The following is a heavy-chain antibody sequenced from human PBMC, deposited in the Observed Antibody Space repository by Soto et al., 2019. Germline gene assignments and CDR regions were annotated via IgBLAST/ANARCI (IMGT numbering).Heavy chain of an antibody. CDR2: IQSGGPT. Sequence: PGGSLRLSCAASGFTVSSKYMSWVRQAPGKGLEWVSLIQSGGPTYYADSVKGRFTISRDTSKNSLYLQMNSLRAEDTAVYYCSKQGYCSSTSCYVYYYYYYMDVWGKGTTVTVSS. V-gene: IGHV3-66*04. CDR3: SKQGYCSSTSCYVYYYYYYMDV. D-gene: IGHD2-2*01. CDR1: GFTVSSKY. J-gene: IGHJ6*03.